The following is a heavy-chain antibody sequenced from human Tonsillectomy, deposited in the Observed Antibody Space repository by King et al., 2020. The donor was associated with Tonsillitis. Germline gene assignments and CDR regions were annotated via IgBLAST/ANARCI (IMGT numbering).Heavy chain of an antibody. V-gene: IGHV2-5*01. CDR2: IYWNDYK. Sequence: TLKESGPTLVKPTQTLTLTCTFSGFSLSTSGVGVGWIRQPPGKALEWLALIYWNDYKRYSPSLKSRLTITKDTSKNQVVLTMTNMDPVDTATYYCAHSTYYYDSSQNWFDPWGQGTLVTVSS. D-gene: IGHD3-22*01. J-gene: IGHJ5*02. CDR1: GFSLSTSGVG. CDR3: AHSTYYYDSSQNWFDP.